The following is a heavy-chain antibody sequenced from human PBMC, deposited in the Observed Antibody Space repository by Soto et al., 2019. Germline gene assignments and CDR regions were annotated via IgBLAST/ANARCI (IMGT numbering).Heavy chain of an antibody. CDR1: GYTFTYYG. J-gene: IGHJ3*01. Sequence: ASVKVSCKASGYTFTYYGMSWVRHAPGQGLEWMGWISAHTGSSEYAQRFQGRVTMTTDRSTSTAYMELRSLRSDDTAVYYCARAFFYQGSDSRGYSFDAFDFWGPGTLVIVSS. V-gene: IGHV1-18*04. D-gene: IGHD3-22*01. CDR3: ARAFFYQGSDSRGYSFDAFDF. CDR2: ISAHTGSS.